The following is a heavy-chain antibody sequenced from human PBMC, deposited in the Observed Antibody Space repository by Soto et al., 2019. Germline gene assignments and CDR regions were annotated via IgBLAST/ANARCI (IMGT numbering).Heavy chain of an antibody. V-gene: IGHV1-69*02. CDR3: ANAIAVAGTGEFDY. CDR1: GGTFSSYT. CDR2: IIPILGIA. J-gene: IGHJ4*02. D-gene: IGHD6-19*01. Sequence: GASVKVSCRASGGTFSSYTISWVRQAPGQGLEWMGRIIPILGIANYAQKFQGRVTITADKSTSTAYMELSSLRSEDTAVYYCANAIAVAGTGEFDYWGQGTLVTVSS.